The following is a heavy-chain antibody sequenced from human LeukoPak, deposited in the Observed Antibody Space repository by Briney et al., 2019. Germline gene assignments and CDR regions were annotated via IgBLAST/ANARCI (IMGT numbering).Heavy chain of an antibody. J-gene: IGHJ5*02. Sequence: AASVKVSCKASGYIFTSNDINWVRQAAGQGLEWMGWMNSDTGYTGYALKFHDRITLTRNTSISTAYMELSSLTSEDTAVYYCTRGATQGLINWFDPWGQGTPVTVSS. V-gene: IGHV1-8*01. CDR3: TRGATQGLINWFDP. CDR2: MNSDTGYT. D-gene: IGHD2-21*01. CDR1: GYIFTSND.